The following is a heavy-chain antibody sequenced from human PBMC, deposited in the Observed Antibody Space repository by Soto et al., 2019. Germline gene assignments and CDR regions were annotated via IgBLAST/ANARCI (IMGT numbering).Heavy chain of an antibody. CDR1: GYTFTSYY. CDR3: AICGYSYGPPPVYYYGMDV. V-gene: IGHV1-46*01. Sequence: ASVKVSCKASGYTFTSYYMHWVRQAPGQGLEWMGIINPSGGSTSYAQKFQGRVTMTRDTSTSTVYMELSSLRSEDTAVYYCAICGYSYGPPPVYYYGMDVWGQGTTVTVSS. CDR2: INPSGGST. J-gene: IGHJ6*02. D-gene: IGHD5-18*01.